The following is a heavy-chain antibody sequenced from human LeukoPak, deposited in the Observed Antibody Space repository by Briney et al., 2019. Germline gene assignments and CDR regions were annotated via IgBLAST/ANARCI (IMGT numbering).Heavy chain of an antibody. J-gene: IGHJ4*02. V-gene: IGHV3-30*04. D-gene: IGHD3-10*01. CDR1: GFTFSSYA. CDR2: ISYDGSNK. Sequence: GRSLRLSRAAPGFTFSSYAMHWVRQAPGKGLEWVAVISYDGSNKYYADSVKGRFTISRDNSQNTLYLQMNSLRAEDTAVYYCARDVRYYGSGTYYNVDYFDYWGQGTLVTVSS. CDR3: ARDVRYYGSGTYYNVDYFDY.